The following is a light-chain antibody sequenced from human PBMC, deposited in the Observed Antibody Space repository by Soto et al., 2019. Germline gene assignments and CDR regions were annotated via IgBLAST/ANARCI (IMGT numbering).Light chain of an antibody. J-gene: IGLJ3*02. CDR3: SSSAGSGNLGV. CDR2: EVT. V-gene: IGLV2-8*01. Sequence: QSALTQPPSASGSPGQSVTISCTGTSSDVGGYNVVSWYQQHPGKAPKLMIYEVTKRPSGVPSRFSGSKSGNTASLTVSGLQAEDEADYYCSSSAGSGNLGVFGGGTKLTVL. CDR1: SSDVGGYNV.